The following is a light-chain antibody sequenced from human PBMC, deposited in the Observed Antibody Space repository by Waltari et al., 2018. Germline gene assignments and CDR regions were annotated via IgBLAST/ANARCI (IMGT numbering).Light chain of an antibody. CDR3: QAWDSSRGV. J-gene: IGLJ2*01. CDR2: QDS. V-gene: IGLV3-1*01. Sequence: SYELTQPPSVSVSPGQTASITCPGDKLGDKYACWYQQKPGQSPVLVIYQDSKRPSGTPERFAGSNSGDTGTLAIRGTQAWDEADECWQAWDSSRGVLGGGTKLTV. CDR1: KLGDKY.